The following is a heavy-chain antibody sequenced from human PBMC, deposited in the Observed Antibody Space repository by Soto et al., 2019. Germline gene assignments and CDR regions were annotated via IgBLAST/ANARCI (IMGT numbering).Heavy chain of an antibody. CDR2: IYFTGNT. J-gene: IGHJ5*02. V-gene: IGHV4-39*01. Sequence: KSSETLSLTCTASGGSITSSSHFWGWVRQPPGKGLEWIGTIYFTGNTYYTPSLKSRLTMSIDTSKNEFSLRLNSVTAADTAVYYCAGRTFTIAAASYGRSNWFDPWGPGTLVTVSS. D-gene: IGHD6-25*01. CDR3: AGRTFTIAAASYGRSNWFDP. CDR1: GGSITSSSHF.